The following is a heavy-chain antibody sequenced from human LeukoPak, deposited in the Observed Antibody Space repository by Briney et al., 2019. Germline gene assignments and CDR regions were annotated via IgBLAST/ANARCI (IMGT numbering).Heavy chain of an antibody. D-gene: IGHD3-22*01. CDR1: GGTFSSYA. CDR2: IIPIFGTA. Sequence: GASVKVSCKASGGTFSSYAISWVRQAPGQGLEWMGGIIPIFGTANYAQKLQGRVTMTTDTSTSTAYMELRSLRSDDTTVYYCARIMNYYDSSGYYYVGDWFDPWGQGTLVTVSS. V-gene: IGHV1-69*05. CDR3: ARIMNYYDSSGYYYVGDWFDP. J-gene: IGHJ5*02.